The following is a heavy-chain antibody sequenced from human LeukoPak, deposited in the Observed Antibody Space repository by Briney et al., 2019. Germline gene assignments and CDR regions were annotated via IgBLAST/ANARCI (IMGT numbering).Heavy chain of an antibody. J-gene: IGHJ4*02. Sequence: ASVKVSCKASGYTFTSYGISWVRQAPGQGLERMGWISAYNGNTNYAQKLQGRVTMTTDTSTSTAYMELRSLRSDDTAVYYCASDSFLKFIKYYYGSGSPMGYWGQGTLVTVSS. CDR1: GYTFTSYG. D-gene: IGHD3-10*01. CDR3: ASDSFLKFIKYYYGSGSPMGY. V-gene: IGHV1-18*01. CDR2: ISAYNGNT.